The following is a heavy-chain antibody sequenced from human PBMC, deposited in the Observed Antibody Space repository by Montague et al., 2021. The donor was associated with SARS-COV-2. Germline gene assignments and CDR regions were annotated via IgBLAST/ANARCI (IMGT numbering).Heavy chain of an antibody. V-gene: IGHV2-70*11. D-gene: IGHD3-9*01. CDR1: GFSLSTSGMC. CDR2: IDWDDDK. CDR3: ARGYYDILTGYLDAFDV. J-gene: IGHJ3*01. Sequence: PALVKPTQTPTLTCTFSGFSLSTSGMCVSWIRQPPGKALELLARIDWDDDKYYSTSLKTRLTISKDTSKNQVVLTMTNMDPVDTATYYCARGYYDILTGYLDAFDVWGQGTMVTVSS.